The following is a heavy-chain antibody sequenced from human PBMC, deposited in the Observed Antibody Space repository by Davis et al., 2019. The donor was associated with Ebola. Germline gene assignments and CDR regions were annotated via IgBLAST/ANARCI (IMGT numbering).Heavy chain of an antibody. Sequence: AASVKVSCKASGYTFTSYDINWVRQATGQGLEWMGWMNPNSGNTGYAQKFQGRVTMTRDTSTSTVYMELSSLRSEDTAVYYCARGNPLLWCNDWGQGTLVTVSS. J-gene: IGHJ4*02. D-gene: IGHD2-21*01. V-gene: IGHV1-8*01. CDR3: ARGNPLLWCND. CDR2: MNPNSGNT. CDR1: GYTFTSYD.